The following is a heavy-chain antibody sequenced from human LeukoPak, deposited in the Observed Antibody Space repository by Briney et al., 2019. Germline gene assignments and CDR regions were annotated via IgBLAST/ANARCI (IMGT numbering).Heavy chain of an antibody. J-gene: IGHJ6*02. V-gene: IGHV4-30-4*01. CDR3: ARKACSGDCYYYYSGMDV. D-gene: IGHD2-21*02. CDR1: GVSISSGDDY. CDR2: IYYSGTT. Sequence: SETLSLTCSVSGVSISSGDDYWSWIRQPPGGALEWIGSIYYSGTTHYNPSLKSRITTSVDTSKNQFSLKMSSVTAADTAVYYCARKACSGDCYYYYSGMDVWGQGTTVTVSS.